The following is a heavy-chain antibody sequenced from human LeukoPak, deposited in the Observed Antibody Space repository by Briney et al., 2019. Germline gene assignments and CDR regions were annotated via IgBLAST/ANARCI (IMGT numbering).Heavy chain of an antibody. D-gene: IGHD1-26*01. CDR3: ASRTWTGASYYAFDI. Sequence: GGSLRLSCAASGFTFTNYAVSWVRQAPGKGLEWVSAAGSGGGTWYADFVKGRFTISRDNSGNTLSLQMNSLRVEDTAVYYCASRTWTGASYYAFDIWGQGTMVTVSP. J-gene: IGHJ3*02. CDR1: GFTFTNYA. V-gene: IGHV3-23*01. CDR2: AGSGGGT.